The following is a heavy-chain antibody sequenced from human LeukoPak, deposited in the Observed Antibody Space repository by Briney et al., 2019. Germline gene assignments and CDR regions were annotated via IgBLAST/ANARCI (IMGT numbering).Heavy chain of an antibody. J-gene: IGHJ3*02. V-gene: IGHV3-9*01. Sequence: SGGSLRLSCAASGFTFDDYAMHWVRQAPGKGLEWVSGISWNSGSIGYADSVKGRFTISRDNAKNSLYLQMNSLRAEDTALYYCARAMGATLQTGSDAFDIWGQGTMVTVSS. CDR1: GFTFDDYA. CDR3: ARAMGATLQTGSDAFDI. D-gene: IGHD1-26*01. CDR2: ISWNSGSI.